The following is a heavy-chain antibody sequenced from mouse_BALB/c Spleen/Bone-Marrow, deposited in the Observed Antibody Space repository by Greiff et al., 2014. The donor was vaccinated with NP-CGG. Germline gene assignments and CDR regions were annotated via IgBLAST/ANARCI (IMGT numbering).Heavy chain of an antibody. CDR3: ARHAYYDQTEVSFVY. J-gene: IGHJ3*01. V-gene: IGHV5-9-2*01. CDR1: GFSFSNYG. D-gene: IGHD2-4*01. Sequence: EVMLVESGGGLVKSGGSLKLSCAASGFSFSNYGMSWVRQTPEKRLEWVATISGDGRYTFYSDSVRGRFTISRDYAKYNLYLQLSSLRSADTALYYCARHAYYDQTEVSFVYWGQGTLVTVSA. CDR2: ISGDGRYT.